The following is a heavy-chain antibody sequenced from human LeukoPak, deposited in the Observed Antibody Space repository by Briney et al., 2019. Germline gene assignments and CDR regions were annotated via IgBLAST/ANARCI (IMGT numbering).Heavy chain of an antibody. V-gene: IGHV3-49*03. D-gene: IGHD5-24*01. Sequence: GGSLRLSCTASGFTFGDYAMSWFRQAPGKGLEWVGYIRSKAYGGTTEYAASVKGRFTISRDDSKSIAYLQMNSLKTEDTAVYYCTRGGDGYNYLGVSTNYWGQGTLVTVSS. CDR2: IRSKAYGGTT. CDR3: TRGGDGYNYLGVSTNY. CDR1: GFTFGDYA. J-gene: IGHJ4*02.